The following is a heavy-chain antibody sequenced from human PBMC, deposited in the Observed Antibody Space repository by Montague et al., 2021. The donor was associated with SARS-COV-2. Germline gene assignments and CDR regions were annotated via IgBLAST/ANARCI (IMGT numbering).Heavy chain of an antibody. D-gene: IGHD5-12*01. CDR3: AGDRGRFWHFDL. CDR1: GGSISSYY. Sequence: SETLSLTCTVSGGSISSYYWNWIRQSPGKGLEWIGYIYYSGSTKYNPSLKSRGTISVDTSKSQMALRLNSVTAADTAVYYCAGDRGRFWHFDLWGRGTLVTVSS. J-gene: IGHJ2*01. V-gene: IGHV4-59*01. CDR2: IYYSGST.